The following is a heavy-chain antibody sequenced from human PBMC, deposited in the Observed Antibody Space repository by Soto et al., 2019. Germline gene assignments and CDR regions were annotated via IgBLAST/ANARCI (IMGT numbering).Heavy chain of an antibody. CDR1: GYTFTDYY. D-gene: IGHD3-10*01. CDR3: ARDWGHYYGSGSFPSPHPSDI. J-gene: IGHJ4*02. Sequence: QVQLVQSGAEVKKPGASVKVSCKASGYTFTDYYLHWVRQAPGQGLEWMGWINPNSGGTHYAQKFQGWVTMTRDISITTAYMELNRLTSDDTAVYYCARDWGHYYGSGSFPSPHPSDIWGQGTLVTVSS. V-gene: IGHV1-2*04. CDR2: INPNSGGT.